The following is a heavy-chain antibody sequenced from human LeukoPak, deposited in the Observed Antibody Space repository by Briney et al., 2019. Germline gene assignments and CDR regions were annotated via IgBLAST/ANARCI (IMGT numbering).Heavy chain of an antibody. CDR2: TSTSGGDT. J-gene: IGHJ4*02. CDR3: AKARGYCSGTSCLFDY. CDR1: GFTFSTYA. Sequence: GGSLRLSCAASGFTFSTYAMSWVRQAPGKGLEWVSGTSTSGGDTYYADSVKGRLTISRDNSRNTLYLQMNSLRAEDTALYYCAKARGYCSGTSCLFDYWGQGTLVTVSS. D-gene: IGHD2-2*01. V-gene: IGHV3-23*01.